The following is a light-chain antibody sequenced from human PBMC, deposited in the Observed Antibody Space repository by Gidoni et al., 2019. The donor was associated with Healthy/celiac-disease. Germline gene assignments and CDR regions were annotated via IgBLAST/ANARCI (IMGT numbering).Light chain of an antibody. V-gene: IGKV1-5*03. J-gene: IGKJ1*01. CDR3: QQYNSYSRT. CDR2: KAS. CDR1: QSISSW. Sequence: DIQLTPSPSPLSASVGDRVTITCRASQSISSWLAWYQQKPGKAPKLLIYKASSVESGVPSRFSGSGSGTEFTLTISSLQTDDFATYYCQQYNSYSRTFGQXTKVEIK.